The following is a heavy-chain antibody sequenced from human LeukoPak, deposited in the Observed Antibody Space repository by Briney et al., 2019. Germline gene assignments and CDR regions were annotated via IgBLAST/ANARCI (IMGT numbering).Heavy chain of an antibody. CDR1: GGTFSSYA. CDR3: ARDVVSYYGSGSYFPF. CDR2: IIPILGIA. Sequence: ASVKVSCKASGGTFSSYAIRWVRQAPGQGLEWMGRIIPILGIANYAQKFQGRVTITADKSTSTAYMELSSLRSEDTAVYYCARDVVSYYGSGSYFPFWGQGTLVTVSS. D-gene: IGHD3-10*01. V-gene: IGHV1-69*04. J-gene: IGHJ4*02.